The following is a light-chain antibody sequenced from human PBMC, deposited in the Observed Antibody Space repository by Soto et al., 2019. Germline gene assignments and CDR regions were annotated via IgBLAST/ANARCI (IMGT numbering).Light chain of an antibody. Sequence: DIQMTQSPSSLSASVGDRVTITCRASQGIGNDLGWYQQKPGKAPNRLIYAASTLQSGVPPRFSGSGSGTEFTLTISSLQPEDFTTYYCLQYNGYPRTFGQGTKVEI. J-gene: IGKJ1*01. V-gene: IGKV1-17*01. CDR2: AAS. CDR3: LQYNGYPRT. CDR1: QGIGND.